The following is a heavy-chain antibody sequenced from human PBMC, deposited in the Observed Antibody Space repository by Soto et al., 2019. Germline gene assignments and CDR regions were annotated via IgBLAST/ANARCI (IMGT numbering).Heavy chain of an antibody. D-gene: IGHD5-18*01. V-gene: IGHV3-21*01. CDR3: ARVSHTAMVTWSLGYYYGMDV. CDR2: ISSSSSYI. CDR1: GFTFISYS. Sequence: WGSLSLSCASSGFTFISYSMNWVRQAPGKGLEWVSSISSSSSYIYYADSVKGRFTISRDNAKNSLYLQMNSLRAEDTAVYYCARVSHTAMVTWSLGYYYGMDVWGQGTTVTVSS. J-gene: IGHJ6*02.